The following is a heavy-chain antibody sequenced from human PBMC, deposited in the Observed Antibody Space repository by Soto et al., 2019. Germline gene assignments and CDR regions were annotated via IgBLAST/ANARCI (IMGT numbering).Heavy chain of an antibody. J-gene: IGHJ6*02. CDR1: GGSISSYY. CDR2: IYYSGST. D-gene: IGHD3-3*01. V-gene: IGHV4-59*01. CDR3: ARDSGYTYYDFCCGYPPYDYGMDV. Sequence: SETLSLTCTVSGGSISSYYWSWIRQPPGKGLEWIGYIYYSGSTNYNPSLKSRVTISVDTSKNQFSLKLSSVTAADTAVYYCARDSGYTYYDFCCGYPPYDYGMDVWGQGTTVTVSS.